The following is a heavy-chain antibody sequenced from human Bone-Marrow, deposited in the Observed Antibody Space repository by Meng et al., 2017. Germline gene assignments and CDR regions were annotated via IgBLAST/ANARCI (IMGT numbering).Heavy chain of an antibody. CDR2: ISWNSGSI. Sequence: GGSLRLSCAASGFSFDDYAMHWVRQAPGKGLEWVSGISWNSGSIGYADSVKGRFTISRDNSKNTLYLQMNSLRAGDTAVYYCARISSGSYFNLYYYYGMDVWGQGTTVTVSS. CDR1: GFSFDDYA. CDR3: ARISSGSYFNLYYYYGMDV. D-gene: IGHD1-26*01. V-gene: IGHV3-9*01. J-gene: IGHJ6*02.